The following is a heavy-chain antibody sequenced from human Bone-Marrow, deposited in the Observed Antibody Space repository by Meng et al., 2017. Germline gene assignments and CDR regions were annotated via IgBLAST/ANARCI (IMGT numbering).Heavy chain of an antibody. D-gene: IGHD1-1*01. V-gene: IGHV4-39*07. J-gene: IGHJ5*02. Sequence: PDPAQALVKPADTCALSRSVSGCSHSSRSYYWGWIRQPPGKGLEWIGTIYYSGSTYYNPSLNSRVTISVDTSKNQFSLKLNSVTAADTALYYCATSNALPALNWFDPWGRGTLVTVSS. CDR2: IYYSGST. CDR3: ATSNALPALNWFDP. CDR1: GCSHSSRSYY.